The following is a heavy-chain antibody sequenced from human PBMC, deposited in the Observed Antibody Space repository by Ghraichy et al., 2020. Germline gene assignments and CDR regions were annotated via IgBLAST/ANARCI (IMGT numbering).Heavy chain of an antibody. CDR3: AKDSDPGSRGWTPYNFDY. CDR1: GFRFNAFA. J-gene: IGHJ4*02. V-gene: IGHV3-23*01. D-gene: IGHD6-19*01. Sequence: GGSLRLSCAASGFRFNAFAMDWVRQVPGRGLGWVSAISVDGDSAFYADSVKGRFTISRDNSKNMLYLQMSSLGAEDTAIYYCAKDSDPGSRGWTPYNFDYWGRGTLVTVSS. CDR2: ISVDGDSA.